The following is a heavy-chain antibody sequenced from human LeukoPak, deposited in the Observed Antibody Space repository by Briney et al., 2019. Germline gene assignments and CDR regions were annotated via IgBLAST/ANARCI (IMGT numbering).Heavy chain of an antibody. CDR3: AGYCSSTSCQFDY. CDR2: IIPIFGIA. V-gene: IGHV1-69*04. J-gene: IGHJ4*02. Sequence: ASVKVSCKASGGTFSSYAISWVRQAPGQGLEWMGRIIPIFGIASYAQKFQGRVTITADKSTSTAYMELSSLRSEDTAVYYCAGYCSSTSCQFDYWGQGTLVTVSS. CDR1: GGTFSSYA. D-gene: IGHD2-2*01.